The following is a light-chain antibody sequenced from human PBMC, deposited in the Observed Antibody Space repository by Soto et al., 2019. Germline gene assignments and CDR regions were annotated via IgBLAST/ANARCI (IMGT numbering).Light chain of an antibody. CDR1: QGISSA. Sequence: AIQLTQSPSSLSASVGDRVTITCRASQGISSALAWYQQKPGKAPKLLIYDASSLESGVPSRFSGSGSGTDLTLTISSLQPEDFATYYCQQFNSYWGPLTFGGGTKVEIK. CDR3: QQFNSYWGPLT. CDR2: DAS. J-gene: IGKJ4*01. V-gene: IGKV1-13*02.